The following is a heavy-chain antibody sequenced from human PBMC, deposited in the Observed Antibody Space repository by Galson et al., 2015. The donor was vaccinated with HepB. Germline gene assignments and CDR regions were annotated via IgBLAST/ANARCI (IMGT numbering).Heavy chain of an antibody. Sequence: SLRLSCAASGFTFSSYAMSWVRQAPGKGLEWVSAISGSGGSTYYADSVKGRFTISRDNSKNTLYLQMNSLRAEDTAVYYCAKAIVVVPAAIGQYWYFDLWGRGTLVTVSS. CDR3: AKAIVVVPAAIGQYWYFDL. V-gene: IGHV3-23*01. CDR2: ISGSGGST. CDR1: GFTFSSYA. D-gene: IGHD2-2*02. J-gene: IGHJ2*01.